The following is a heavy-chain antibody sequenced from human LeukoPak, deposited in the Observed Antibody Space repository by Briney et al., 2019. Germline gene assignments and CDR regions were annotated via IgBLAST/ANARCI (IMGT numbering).Heavy chain of an antibody. Sequence: ASVKVSCKASGYTFTGYYMHWVRQAPGQGLEWMGRINPNSGGTNYAQKFQGRVTMTRDTSISTAYMELSRLRSDDTAVYYCAREALVRLGEFTSVWFDPWGQGTLVTVSS. CDR3: AREALVRLGEFTSVWFDP. D-gene: IGHD3-10*01. CDR2: INPNSGGT. V-gene: IGHV1-2*06. CDR1: GYTFTGYY. J-gene: IGHJ5*02.